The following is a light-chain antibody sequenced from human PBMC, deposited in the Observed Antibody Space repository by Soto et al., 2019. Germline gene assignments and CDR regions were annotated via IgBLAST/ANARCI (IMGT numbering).Light chain of an antibody. CDR2: GAS. CDR3: QQYGSSPPIT. J-gene: IGKJ3*01. Sequence: EIVLTQSPGTLSLSPGERATLSCRASQSVSSSYLAWYQQKPGQAPRLLIYGASSRATGIPDRFSGSGSGTDFTLTISRLEPEDFAVYYCQQYGSSPPITFGPGTQVAIK. CDR1: QSVSSSY. V-gene: IGKV3-20*01.